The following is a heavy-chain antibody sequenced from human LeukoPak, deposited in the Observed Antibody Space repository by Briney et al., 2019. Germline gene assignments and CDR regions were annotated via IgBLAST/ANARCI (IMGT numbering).Heavy chain of an antibody. CDR2: IVVGSGNT. CDR3: AAGTPNIVAHDAFDI. J-gene: IGHJ3*02. CDR1: GYSFTSYW. Sequence: KISCKGSGYSFTSYWIGWVRQMPGKGLEWIGWIVVGSGNTNYAQKFQERVTITRDMSTSTAYMELSSLRSEDTAVYYCAAGTPNIVAHDAFDIWGQGTMVTVSS. V-gene: IGHV1-58*02. D-gene: IGHD5-12*01.